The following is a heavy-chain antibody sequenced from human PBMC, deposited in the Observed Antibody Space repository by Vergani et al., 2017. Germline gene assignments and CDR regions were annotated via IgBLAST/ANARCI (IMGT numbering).Heavy chain of an antibody. D-gene: IGHD3-10*01. CDR1: GGSMSGYY. V-gene: IGHV4-59*01. CDR3: GRVADFYGLGSHLLDL. J-gene: IGHJ5*02. Sequence: QVRLQESGPGLVKPSETLSLTCSVSGGSMSGYYWSWIRQPPGKELEWIGYMYHSGSTNYNPSLETRVTISGDTSKNQFSPKLISVTAADTAVYYCGRVADFYGLGSHLLDLWGQGILVTVSS. CDR2: MYHSGST.